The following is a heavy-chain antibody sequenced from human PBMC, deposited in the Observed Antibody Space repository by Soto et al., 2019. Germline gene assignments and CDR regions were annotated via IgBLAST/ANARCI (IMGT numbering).Heavy chain of an antibody. CDR3: AHSYTGTRECNWFDA. V-gene: IGHV2-5*02. J-gene: IGHJ5*02. Sequence: SGPTLVNPTETLTLTCTFSGFSLITRGMGVGWVRQPPGEALEWLALIYWDDDQRYSPSLKNRLTINRDTSKNQVVLTMNNMDPVDTATYYCAHSYTGTRECNWFDAWGQGTLVTVSS. CDR1: GFSLITRGMG. CDR2: IYWDDDQ. D-gene: IGHD3-10*01.